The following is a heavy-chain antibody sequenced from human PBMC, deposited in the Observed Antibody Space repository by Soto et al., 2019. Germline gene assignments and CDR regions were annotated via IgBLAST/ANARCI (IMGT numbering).Heavy chain of an antibody. J-gene: IGHJ4*02. CDR3: AKVGEMATIYYFDY. CDR1: EFTFSCYA. D-gene: IGHD3-10*01. CDR2: ISGSGGST. V-gene: IGHV3-23*01. Sequence: EVQLLESGGGLVQPGRSLRLSCSASEFTFSCYAMSWVRQAPGKGLEWVSVISGSGGSTYYADSVKGRFTISRDNSKNTLYLQMNSLRAEDTAVYYCAKVGEMATIYYFDYWGQGTLVTVSS.